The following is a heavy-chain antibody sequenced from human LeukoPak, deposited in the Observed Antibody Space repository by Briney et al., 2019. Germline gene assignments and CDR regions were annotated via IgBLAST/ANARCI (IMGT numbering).Heavy chain of an antibody. V-gene: IGHV3-23*01. J-gene: IGHJ4*02. CDR3: ARTQMITFGGVIAIAPFDY. CDR2: ISGSGGST. Sequence: GWALTLSCAGSGFTFSRYAMSGVRQAPGKGREGVSAISGSGGSTYYADSVKGRFTISRDNFKNKLYLKMNSLRAEDTAVYYCARTQMITFGGVIAIAPFDYWGQGTLVTVSS. D-gene: IGHD3-16*02. CDR1: GFTFSRYA.